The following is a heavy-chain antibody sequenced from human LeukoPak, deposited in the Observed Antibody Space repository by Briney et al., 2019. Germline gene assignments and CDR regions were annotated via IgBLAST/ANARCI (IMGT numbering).Heavy chain of an antibody. V-gene: IGHV4-4*02. CDR1: GGSISSSNW. CDR3: ARRGYSYEGGSFDY. Sequence: SETLSLTCAVSGGSISSSNWWSWVRQPPGKGLEWIGEIYHSGSTNYNPSLKSRVTISVDKSKNQFSLKLSSVTAADTAVYYCARRGYSYEGGSFDYWGQGTLVTVSS. J-gene: IGHJ4*02. D-gene: IGHD5-18*01. CDR2: IYHSGST.